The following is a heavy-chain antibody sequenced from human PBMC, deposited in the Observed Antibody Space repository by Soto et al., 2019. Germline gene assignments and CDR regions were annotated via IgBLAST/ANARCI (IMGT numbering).Heavy chain of an antibody. D-gene: IGHD2-2*01. Sequence: SETLTLTCTVSGVSITSGDYYWNWIRQPPGKGLEWIGNIDYSGNTYYNPSLKSRVTISVDRSKNQFSLKLSSVTAADTAVYYCARVPDRWGQGTLVTVSS. CDR1: GVSITSGDYY. J-gene: IGHJ5*02. V-gene: IGHV4-30-4*01. CDR3: ARVPDR. CDR2: IDYSGNT.